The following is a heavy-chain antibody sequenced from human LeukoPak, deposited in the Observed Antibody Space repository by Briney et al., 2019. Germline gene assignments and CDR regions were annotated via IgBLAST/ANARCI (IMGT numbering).Heavy chain of an antibody. Sequence: TGGSLRLSCAASGFTFSSYAMSWVRQAPGKGLEWVSAISGSGGSTYYADSVKGRFTISRDNSKNTLYLQMNSPRAEDTAVYYCAKDYYDFWGGYYKPYYFDHWGEGTLVPVPS. CDR1: GFTFSSYA. CDR2: ISGSGGST. CDR3: AKDYYDFWGGYYKPYYFDH. D-gene: IGHD3-3*01. J-gene: IGHJ4*02. V-gene: IGHV3-23*01.